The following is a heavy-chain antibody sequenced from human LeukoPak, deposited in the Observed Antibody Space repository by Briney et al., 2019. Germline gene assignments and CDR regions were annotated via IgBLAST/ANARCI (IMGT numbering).Heavy chain of an antibody. CDR3: ARDRLVGAGHYYMDV. CDR2: TRNKANSYTT. CDR1: GFTFSDHY. D-gene: IGHD1-26*01. Sequence: PGGSLRLSRAASGFTFSDHYMDWVRQAPGKGLEWVGRTRNKANSYTTEYAASVKGRFTISRDDSKNSLYLQMNSLKTEDTAVYYCARDRLVGAGHYYMDVWGKGTTVTVSS. J-gene: IGHJ6*03. V-gene: IGHV3-72*01.